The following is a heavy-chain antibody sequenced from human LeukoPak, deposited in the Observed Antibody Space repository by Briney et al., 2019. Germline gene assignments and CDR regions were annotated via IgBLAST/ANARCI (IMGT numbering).Heavy chain of an antibody. CDR2: IYYSGST. Sequence: SETLSLTCTVSGGSISSSSYYWGWIRQPPGKGLEWIGSIYYSGSTYYNPSLKSRVTISVDTSKNQFSLKLSSVTAADTAVYYCARVGSSDAFDIWGQGTMVTVSS. J-gene: IGHJ3*02. V-gene: IGHV4-39*01. CDR3: ARVGSSDAFDI. D-gene: IGHD2-2*01. CDR1: GGSISSSSYY.